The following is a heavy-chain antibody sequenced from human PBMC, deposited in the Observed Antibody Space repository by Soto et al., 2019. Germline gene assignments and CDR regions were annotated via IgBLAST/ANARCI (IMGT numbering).Heavy chain of an antibody. CDR3: ARGRPHLGYHEDIGWFDP. V-gene: IGHV1-3*01. J-gene: IGHJ5*02. CDR1: GYTFTSYA. Sequence: GASVKVSCKASGYTFTSYAMRWVRQAPGQRLEWMGWINAGNGNTKYSQKFQGRVTIARDTSASTAYMELSSLRSEDTAVYYCARGRPHLGYHEDIGWFDPWGQGTLVTSPQ. CDR2: INAGNGNT. D-gene: IGHD5-12*01.